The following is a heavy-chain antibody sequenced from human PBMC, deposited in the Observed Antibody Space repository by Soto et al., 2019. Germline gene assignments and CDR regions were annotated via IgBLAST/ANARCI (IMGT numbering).Heavy chain of an antibody. D-gene: IGHD3-22*01. V-gene: IGHV3-33*01. CDR3: AREGFYYDSSGTYFQH. CDR2: IWYDGSNK. J-gene: IGHJ1*01. Sequence: WGSLRLSCAASGFTFISYGIHFFRHSPVKGLEWVAVIWYDGSNKYYADSVKGRFTISRDNSKNTLYLQMNSLGAEDTAVYYCAREGFYYDSSGTYFQHWGQGTLVTVSS. CDR1: GFTFISYG.